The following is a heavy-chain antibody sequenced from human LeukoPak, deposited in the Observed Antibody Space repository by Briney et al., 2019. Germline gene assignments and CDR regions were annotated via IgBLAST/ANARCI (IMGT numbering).Heavy chain of an antibody. D-gene: IGHD1-26*01. V-gene: IGHV3-7*01. J-gene: IGHJ4*02. CDR1: GFTFSSYW. Sequence: QPGGSLRLSCAASGFTFSSYWMSWVRQAPGKGLEWVAKIKQDGSEKYYVDSVKGRFTISRDNAKNSLYLQMNSLRAEDTAAYYCAKPRFKVGATLFDYWGQGTLVTVSS. CDR3: AKPRFKVGATLFDY. CDR2: IKQDGSEK.